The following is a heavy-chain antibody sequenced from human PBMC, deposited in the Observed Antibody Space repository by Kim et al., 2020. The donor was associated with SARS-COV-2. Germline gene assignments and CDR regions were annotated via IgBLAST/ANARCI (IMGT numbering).Heavy chain of an antibody. V-gene: IGHV4-39*01. J-gene: IGHJ4*02. CDR2: IYYSGST. D-gene: IGHD2-15*01. CDR3: ARQGYCSGGSCYLRY. Sequence: SETLSLTCTVSGGSISSSSYYWGWIRQPPGKGLEWIGSIYYSGSTYYNPSLKSRVTISVDTSKNQFSLRLSSVTAADTAVYYCARQGYCSGGSCYLRYWGQGTLVTVSS. CDR1: GGSISSSSYY.